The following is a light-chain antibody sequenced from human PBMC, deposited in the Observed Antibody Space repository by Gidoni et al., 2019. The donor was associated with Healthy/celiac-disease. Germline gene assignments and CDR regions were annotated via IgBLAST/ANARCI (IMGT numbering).Light chain of an antibody. J-gene: IGKJ2*01. CDR2: AAS. Sequence: DIQMTQSPSSLSASVGDRVTITCRASQSISSYLNWYQQKPGKAPKLLICAASSLQSGVPSRFSGSGSGTDLTLTISSLQPEDFATYYCQQSYSTPQTFGQGTKLEIK. V-gene: IGKV1-39*01. CDR3: QQSYSTPQT. CDR1: QSISSY.